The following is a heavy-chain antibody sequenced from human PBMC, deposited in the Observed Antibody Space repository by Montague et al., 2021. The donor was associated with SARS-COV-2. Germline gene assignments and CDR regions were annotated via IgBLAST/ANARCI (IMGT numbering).Heavy chain of an antibody. J-gene: IGHJ5*02. CDR1: GGPITSYY. V-gene: IGHV4-59*01. CDR3: ARGLENYGSGSHHFDP. CDR2: IYHSGST. D-gene: IGHD3-10*01. Sequence: SETLSLTYAVSGGPITSYYWNWIRQPPGKGLEYIGCIYHSGSTTYNPSLKSRVSISVDTSKNQFSLKLRSVTAADTAVYYCARGLENYGSGSHHFDPWGQGTLVTVSS.